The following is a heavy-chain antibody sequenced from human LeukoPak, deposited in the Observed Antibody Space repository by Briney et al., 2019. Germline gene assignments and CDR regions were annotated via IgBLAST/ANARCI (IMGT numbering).Heavy chain of an antibody. CDR1: GFTFNYAW. D-gene: IGHD3-3*01. V-gene: IGHV3-23*01. Sequence: GGSLRLSCAASGFTFNYAWMSWVRQAPGKGLEWVSAISGSGGSTYYADSVKGRFTISRDNSKNTLYLQMNSLRAEDTAVYYCAKWRSIFGVVIEYNWFDPWGQGTLVTVSS. CDR3: AKWRSIFGVVIEYNWFDP. J-gene: IGHJ5*02. CDR2: ISGSGGST.